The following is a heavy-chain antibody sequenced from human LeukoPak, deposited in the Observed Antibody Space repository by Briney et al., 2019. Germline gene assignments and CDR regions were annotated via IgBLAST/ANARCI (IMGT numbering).Heavy chain of an antibody. J-gene: IGHJ4*02. Sequence: SETLSLTCTVSGGSISSSSYYWGWIRQPPGKGLEWIGSIYYSGSTYYNPSLKSRVTISVDTSKSQFSLKLSSVTAADTAVYYCARLGLEAGTPFDYWGQGTLVTVSS. CDR3: ARLGLEAGTPFDY. D-gene: IGHD1-1*01. CDR2: IYYSGST. V-gene: IGHV4-39*07. CDR1: GGSISSSSYY.